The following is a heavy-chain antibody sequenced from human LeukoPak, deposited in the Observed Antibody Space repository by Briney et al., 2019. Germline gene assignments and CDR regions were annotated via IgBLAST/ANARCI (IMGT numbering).Heavy chain of an antibody. V-gene: IGHV3-7*01. J-gene: IGHJ5*01. D-gene: IGHD3-10*01. CDR1: GFSFSIYW. CDR3: AKEGAYPIITYDS. Sequence: GGSLRLSCAASGFSFSIYWMNWVRQAPGKGLEWVANIKRDGNEKNYVDSVKGRFSISRDNAKNSLYPQMDSLRAEDTAVYYCAKEGAYPIITYDSWGQGALVTVSS. CDR2: IKRDGNEK.